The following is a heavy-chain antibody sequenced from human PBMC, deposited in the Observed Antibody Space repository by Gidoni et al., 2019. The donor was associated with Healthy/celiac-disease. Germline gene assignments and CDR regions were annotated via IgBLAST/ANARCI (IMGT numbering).Heavy chain of an antibody. J-gene: IGHJ4*02. CDR3: ARDSNSSKDY. D-gene: IGHD3-22*01. V-gene: IGHV3-21*01. Sequence: EVQLVESGGGLVKPGGSLRLSCAASGFTFSSYSMNWVRQAPAKGLQWVSSISSSSSYIYYADSVKGRFTISRDNAKNSLYLQMNSLRAEDTAVYYCARDSNSSKDYWGQGTLVTVSS. CDR2: ISSSSSYI. CDR1: GFTFSSYS.